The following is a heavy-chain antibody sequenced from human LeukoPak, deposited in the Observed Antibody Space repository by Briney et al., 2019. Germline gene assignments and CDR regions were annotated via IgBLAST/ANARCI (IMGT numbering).Heavy chain of an antibody. Sequence: GGSLRLSCAASGFTFDDYTMHWVRQAPGKGLEWVSLISWDGGSTYYADSVKGRFTISRDNSKNSLYLQMNSLRTEDTALYYCAKDRSGHYYFDYWGQGTLVTVSS. V-gene: IGHV3-43*01. CDR1: GFTFDDYT. CDR3: AKDRSGHYYFDY. CDR2: ISWDGGST. D-gene: IGHD6-19*01. J-gene: IGHJ4*02.